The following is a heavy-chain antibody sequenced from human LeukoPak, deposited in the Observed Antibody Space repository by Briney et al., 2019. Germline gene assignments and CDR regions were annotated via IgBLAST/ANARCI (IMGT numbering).Heavy chain of an antibody. V-gene: IGHV3-48*04. J-gene: IGHJ2*01. CDR2: ISSSSSTI. CDR1: GFTFSSYS. Sequence: GGSLRLSCTASGFTFSSYSMNWVRQAPGKGLEWVSYISSSSSTIYYADSVKGRFTISRDSAKNSLYLQMNSLRAEDTAVYYCARAQNLIVVVPAANSYTSSDWYFDLWGRGTLVTVSS. D-gene: IGHD2-2*01. CDR3: ARAQNLIVVVPAANSYTSSDWYFDL.